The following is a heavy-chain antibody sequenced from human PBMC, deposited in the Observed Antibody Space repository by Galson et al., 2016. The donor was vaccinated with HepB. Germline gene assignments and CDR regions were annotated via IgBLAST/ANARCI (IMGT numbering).Heavy chain of an antibody. CDR3: ATARPSLAFDH. J-gene: IGHJ4*02. CDR1: GYDFTNYW. D-gene: IGHD6-13*01. Sequence: QSGAEVKKPGESLKISCKGSGYDFTNYWIGWVRQMPGKGLEWMGIIYPGDSETRFSPSFQGQVTISADKSISTAYLQWTSLKASDTAMYYCATARPSLAFDHWGQGTLVTVSS. CDR2: IYPGDSET. V-gene: IGHV5-51*01.